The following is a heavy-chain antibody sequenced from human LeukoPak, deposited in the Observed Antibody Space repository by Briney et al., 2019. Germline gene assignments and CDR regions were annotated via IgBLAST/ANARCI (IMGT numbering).Heavy chain of an antibody. D-gene: IGHD1-1*01. CDR3: AAFATSNAQWANFDF. CDR2: ISSSSNYI. J-gene: IGHJ4*02. Sequence: GESLRLSCAASGFTFSGYSMNRVRQAPGKGLEWGSSISSSSNYIHYADSVKGRFTISRDNAKNSLYLQVNSLRAEDTAVYYCAAFATSNAQWANFDFWGQGTLVTVSS. CDR1: GFTFSGYS. V-gene: IGHV3-21*01.